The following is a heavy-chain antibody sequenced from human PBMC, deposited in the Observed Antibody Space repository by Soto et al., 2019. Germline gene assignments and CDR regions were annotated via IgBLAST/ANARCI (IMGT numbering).Heavy chain of an antibody. D-gene: IGHD3-10*01. J-gene: IGHJ6*02. CDR1: GFTFSSYG. CDR2: ISHDGSDK. Sequence: QVRLVESGGGVVQPGRSLRLSCAASGFTFSSYGMHWVRQAPGKGLEWVAVISHDGSDKYYAGAVKGRFTISRDNSKNTLYLQMNSLRAEDTAVYYCAKLRFGGTYYYYYGMDVWGQGTTVTVSS. CDR3: AKLRFGGTYYYYYGMDV. V-gene: IGHV3-30*18.